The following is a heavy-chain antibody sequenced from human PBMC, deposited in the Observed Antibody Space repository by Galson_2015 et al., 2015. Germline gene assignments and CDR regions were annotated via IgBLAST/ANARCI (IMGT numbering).Heavy chain of an antibody. D-gene: IGHD4-17*01. Sequence: ETLSLTCAVSGGSISSSNWWSWVRQPPGKGLEWIGEIYHSGSTNYNPSLKSRVTISVDKSKNQFSLKLSSVTAADTAVYYCARVPTTVTTTLDYWGQGTLVTVSS. V-gene: IGHV4-4*02. CDR2: IYHSGST. CDR1: GGSISSSNW. J-gene: IGHJ4*02. CDR3: ARVPTTVTTTLDY.